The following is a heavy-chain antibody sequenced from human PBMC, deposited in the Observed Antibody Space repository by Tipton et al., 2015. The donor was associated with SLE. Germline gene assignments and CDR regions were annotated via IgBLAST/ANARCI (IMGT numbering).Heavy chain of an antibody. J-gene: IGHJ6*02. CDR1: GYSFTMYW. Sequence: VQLVQSGVEVKKPGDSLKISCKGSGYSFTMYWSGWVRQMPGKGLECMGFIYPGDSDARYSPSFQGQVTISADKSISTAYLQWSSLKDSDSAMYYCARGSGWSKSYDVDVWGQGTTVTVSS. CDR2: IYPGDSDA. V-gene: IGHV5-51*03. D-gene: IGHD6-19*01. CDR3: ARGSGWSKSYDVDV.